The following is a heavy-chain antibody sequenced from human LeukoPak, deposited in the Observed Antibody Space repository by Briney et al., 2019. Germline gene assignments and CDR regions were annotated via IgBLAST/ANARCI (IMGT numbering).Heavy chain of an antibody. D-gene: IGHD6-19*01. CDR3: ARHFWGSGWYHYYFDY. Sequence: PSETLPLTCTVSGGSISSGGYSWSWIRQHPGKGLEWIGYIYYSGSTYYNPSLKSRVTISVDTSKNQFSLKLSSVTAADTAVYYCARHFWGSGWYHYYFDYWGQGTLVTVSS. J-gene: IGHJ4*02. V-gene: IGHV4-39*01. CDR2: IYYSGST. CDR1: GGSISSGGYS.